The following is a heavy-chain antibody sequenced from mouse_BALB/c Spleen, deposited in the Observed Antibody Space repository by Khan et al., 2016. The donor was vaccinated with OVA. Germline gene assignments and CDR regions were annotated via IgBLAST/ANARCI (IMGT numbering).Heavy chain of an antibody. V-gene: IGHV1S137*01. CDR2: IGPKNGNT. Sequence: VQLQESGPDLVRPGASVKLSCKASGYTFTDYSMHWVQQRHAQSLEWIGAIGPKNGNTNYNEKFKGKATMTVDTSSSTAYIQLASLTSDDSAVFYSDSDDGYSLFAYWGQGTLVTVSA. J-gene: IGHJ3*01. CDR3: DSDDGYSLFAY. CDR1: GYTFTDYS. D-gene: IGHD2-3*01.